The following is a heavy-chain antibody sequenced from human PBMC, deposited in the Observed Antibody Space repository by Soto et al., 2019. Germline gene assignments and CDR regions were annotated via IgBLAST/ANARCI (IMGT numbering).Heavy chain of an antibody. V-gene: IGHV4-39*01. CDR3: ARQLNAFDP. CDR2: IYYSGST. CDR1: GGSISSSSYY. Sequence: TLSLTCTVSGGSISSSSYYWGWIRQPPGKGLEWIGSIYYSGSTYYNPSLKSRVTISVDTSKNQFSLKLSSVTAADTAVYYCARQLNAFDPWGQGTLVTVSS. J-gene: IGHJ5*02.